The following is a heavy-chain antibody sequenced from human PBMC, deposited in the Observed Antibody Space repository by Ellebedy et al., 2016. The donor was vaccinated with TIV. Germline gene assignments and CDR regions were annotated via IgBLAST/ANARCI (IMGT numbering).Heavy chain of an antibody. Sequence: GESLKISCAASGFTVSSNYMSWVRQAPGKGLEWVSVIYSGGSTYYPGSVKGRFTISRENAKNSLYLQMNSLRAGDTAVYYCARATEGLDYWGQGTLVTVSS. CDR3: ARATEGLDY. CDR2: IYSGGST. J-gene: IGHJ4*02. D-gene: IGHD1-14*01. CDR1: GFTVSSNY. V-gene: IGHV3-66*01.